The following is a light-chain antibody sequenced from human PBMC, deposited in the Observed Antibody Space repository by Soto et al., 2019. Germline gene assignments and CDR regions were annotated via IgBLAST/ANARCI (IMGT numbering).Light chain of an antibody. CDR3: QQLNDYPIT. V-gene: IGKV1-5*03. CDR2: KAS. J-gene: IGKJ5*01. CDR1: DSVSRW. Sequence: DIQMTQSPSTLSASVGDRVTITCRASDSVSRWLAWYQQKPGKAPKLLIYKASSLESGVPSRFSGSGSGTEFTLTISSLQPEDFATYYCQQLNDYPITFGQGTRLEIK.